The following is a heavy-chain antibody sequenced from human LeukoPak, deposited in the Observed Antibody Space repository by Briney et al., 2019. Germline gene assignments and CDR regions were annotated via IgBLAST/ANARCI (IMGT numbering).Heavy chain of an antibody. CDR1: GGSIXXXXXX. Sequence: SETLSLTXTVSGGSIXXXXXXXGWIXQPXXXXXXXXXSIYYXGXTXXXPXXXXXXXXXVDTSKNQFSLKLSSVTAADTAVYYCARLDGKVEMAIDYWGQGTLVTVSS. CDR3: ARLDGKVEMAIDY. J-gene: IGHJ4*02. D-gene: IGHD5-24*01. V-gene: IGHV4-39*01. CDR2: IYYXGXT.